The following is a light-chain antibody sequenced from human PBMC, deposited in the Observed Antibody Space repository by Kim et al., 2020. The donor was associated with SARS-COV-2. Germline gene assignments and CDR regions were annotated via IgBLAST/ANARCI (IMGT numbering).Light chain of an antibody. V-gene: IGLV3-19*01. Sequence: SSDLTQDPAVSVALGQTVRITCQGDSLRKYYASWYQQKPGQAPVLLISGKNNRPSGIPDRFSGSSSGNTASLTIAGAQAEDEADYYCNSRDTSNFVIFGGGTQLTVL. CDR2: GKN. CDR3: NSRDTSNFVI. J-gene: IGLJ2*01. CDR1: SLRKYY.